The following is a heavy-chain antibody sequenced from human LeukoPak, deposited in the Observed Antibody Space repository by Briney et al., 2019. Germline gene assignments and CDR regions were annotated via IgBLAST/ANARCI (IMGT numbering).Heavy chain of an antibody. J-gene: IGHJ3*02. CDR2: IYHSGST. D-gene: IGHD6-13*01. CDR1: GGSISSSNW. CDR3: AKDIADSSSWYVDI. V-gene: IGHV4-4*02. Sequence: SETLSLTCAVSGGSISSSNWWSWVRQPPGKGLEWIGEIYHSGSTNYNPSLKSRVTISVDKSKNQFSLKLSSVTAADTAVYYCAKDIADSSSWYVDIWGQGTMVTVSS.